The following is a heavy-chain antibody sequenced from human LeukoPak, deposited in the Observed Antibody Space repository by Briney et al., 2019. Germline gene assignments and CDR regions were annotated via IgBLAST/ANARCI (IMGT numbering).Heavy chain of an antibody. J-gene: IGHJ5*02. V-gene: IGHV4-34*01. CDR1: GGSFSGYY. CDR2: INHSGST. CDR3: ARAIAVAGYVNWFDP. Sequence: PSETLSLTCAVYGGSFSGYYWSWIRQPPGKGLEWIGEINHSGSTNYNPSLKSRVTISVDTSKSQFSLKLSSVTAADTAVYYCARAIAVAGYVNWFDPWGQGTLVTVSS. D-gene: IGHD6-19*01.